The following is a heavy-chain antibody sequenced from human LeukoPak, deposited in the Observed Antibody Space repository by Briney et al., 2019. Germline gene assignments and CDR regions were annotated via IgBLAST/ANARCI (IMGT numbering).Heavy chain of an antibody. CDR2: IIPIFGTA. Sequence: SVKVSCKASGGTFSSYAISWVRQAPGQGLEWMGGIIPIFGTANYAQKFQGRVTITADKSTSTAYMELSSLRSEDTAVYYCAREDHSYGYGALGYYYMDVWGKGTTVTVSS. CDR1: GGTFSSYA. J-gene: IGHJ6*03. V-gene: IGHV1-69*06. D-gene: IGHD5-18*01. CDR3: AREDHSYGYGALGYYYMDV.